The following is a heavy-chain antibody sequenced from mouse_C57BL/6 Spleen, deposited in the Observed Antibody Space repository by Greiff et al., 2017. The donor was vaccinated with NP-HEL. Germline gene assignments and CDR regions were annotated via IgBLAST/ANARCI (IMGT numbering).Heavy chain of an antibody. V-gene: IGHV3-2*02. D-gene: IGHD1-2*01. J-gene: IGHJ2*01. CDR1: GYSITRGYG. CDR2: ISYSGST. CDR3: SRTARIKY. Sequence: EVQLQQSGPGLVKPSQSLSLTCTVTGYSITRGYGWNWIRQLPGNKLEWMGHISYSGSTNYNPSLKSRISITRDTSKNQFFLQLNSVTTEDTATYYCSRTARIKYWGQGTTLTVSS.